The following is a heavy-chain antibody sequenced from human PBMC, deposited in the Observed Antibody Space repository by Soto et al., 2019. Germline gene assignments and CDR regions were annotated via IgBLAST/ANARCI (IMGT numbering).Heavy chain of an antibody. CDR2: IIPIFGTA. Sequence: SSVRVFSKASLGTFRSYAISWVRQAPRQGLEWIGGIIPIFGTANYAQKLKGRVTMTRDTSISTAYMELSRLRSDDTAVYYCARSEGVPYYYDSSDKDAFDIWGQGTMVTVSS. J-gene: IGHJ3*02. CDR3: ARSEGVPYYYDSSDKDAFDI. V-gene: IGHV1-69*05. D-gene: IGHD3-22*01. CDR1: LGTFRSYA.